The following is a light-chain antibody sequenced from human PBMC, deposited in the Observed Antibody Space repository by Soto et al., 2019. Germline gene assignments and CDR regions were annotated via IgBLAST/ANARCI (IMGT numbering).Light chain of an antibody. Sequence: DIQMTQSPSTLSASVGDRFTITCRASQTISSWLAWYQQKPGKAPKLLIYKASSLESGVPSRFSGSGSGTEFTLTISDVQPEDFALYYCHQRQSWPRTFGQGTKVDIK. CDR1: QTISSW. J-gene: IGKJ1*01. CDR2: KAS. V-gene: IGKV1-5*03. CDR3: HQRQSWPRT.